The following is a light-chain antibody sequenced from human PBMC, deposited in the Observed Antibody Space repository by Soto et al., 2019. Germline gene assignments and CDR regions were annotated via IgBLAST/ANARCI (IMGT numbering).Light chain of an antibody. CDR1: QSLLHSNGYNY. CDR2: LGS. Sequence: DIVMTQSPLSLPVTPGEPASISCRSSQSLLHSNGYNYLDWYLQKPGQSPQLLIYLGSNRASGVPERLSCSRSATGFTLNIIRFEAEDVGVDYCMQALQTPRTLGQGTKVEIK. J-gene: IGKJ1*01. V-gene: IGKV2-28*01. CDR3: MQALQTPRT.